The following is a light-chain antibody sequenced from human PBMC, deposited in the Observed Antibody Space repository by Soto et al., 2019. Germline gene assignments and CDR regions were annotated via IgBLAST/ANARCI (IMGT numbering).Light chain of an antibody. Sequence: EIVWTQSPGTLSLSPGERATLSCRASQSVSSYLAWYQQKPGQAPRLLIYDASNRATGIPARFSGSGSGTDFTLTISSLEPEDFAVYCCQQRSNWPLTFGGGTKVDIK. CDR2: DAS. CDR3: QQRSNWPLT. J-gene: IGKJ4*01. CDR1: QSVSSY. V-gene: IGKV3-11*01.